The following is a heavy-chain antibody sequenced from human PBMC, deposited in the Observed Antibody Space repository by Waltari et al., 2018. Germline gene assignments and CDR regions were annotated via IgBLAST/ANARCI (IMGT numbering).Heavy chain of an antibody. Sequence: EVQLLEYGGDLEQPGGSLRLSCVGSGFNISNYAMHWVRQATGKWLEWVSTMSGTGDYTYYADSVKGRFTISRDNSKNTVFLHMNNLRVEDTAIYFCAKDQAEWLVLDGYFDSWGQGTPVTVSS. CDR1: GFNISNYA. CDR3: AKDQAEWLVLDGYFDS. J-gene: IGHJ4*02. CDR2: MSGTGDYT. D-gene: IGHD6-19*01. V-gene: IGHV3-23*01.